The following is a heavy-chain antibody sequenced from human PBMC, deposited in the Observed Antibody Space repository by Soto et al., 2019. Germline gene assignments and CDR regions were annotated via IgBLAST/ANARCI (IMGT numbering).Heavy chain of an antibody. D-gene: IGHD1-7*01. V-gene: IGHV3-7*01. CDR1: GFTFSNYW. J-gene: IGHJ4*02. CDR3: TRDRSGTMLF. Sequence: EVQLVESGGGLVQPGGSLRLSCTASGFTFSNYWMSWVRQAPGEGLEWVANMNQDGSERYYVDSVKGRITISRDNAKNSLYLQVSSLRAEDTDIYYCTRDRSGTMLFWGQGTLVTVSS. CDR2: MNQDGSER.